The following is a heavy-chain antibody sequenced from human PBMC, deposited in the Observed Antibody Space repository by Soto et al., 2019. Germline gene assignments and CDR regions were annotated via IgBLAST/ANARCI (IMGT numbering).Heavy chain of an antibody. CDR1: GYTFASYG. J-gene: IGHJ4*02. CDR2: ISGYNGDT. Sequence: QVQLMQSGAEVKKAGASVKVSCKASGYTFASYGISWARQAPGQGLEWMGWISGYNGDTNYAQKLQDRVTMTTDTSTSTVYMELRSLGSDDTAVYYCARGGRGVTLYFDYWGQGTLVTASS. CDR3: ARGGRGVTLYFDY. D-gene: IGHD3-10*01. V-gene: IGHV1-18*01.